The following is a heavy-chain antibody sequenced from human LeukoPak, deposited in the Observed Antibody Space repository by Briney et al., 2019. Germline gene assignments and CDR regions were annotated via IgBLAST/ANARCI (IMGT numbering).Heavy chain of an antibody. CDR1: GYTFTAYY. J-gene: IGHJ6*02. CDR3: ARDHCGANSCYEDHYNGLDV. CDR2: INPKSGGT. Sequence: ASVKVSCKASGYTFTAYYLQWVRLAPGQGLEWMGWINPKSGGTEYAQRFQGRVTMTRDTSISTAYMELSRLRSDDTAVYYCARDHCGANSCYEDHYNGLDVWGQGTTVTVSS. V-gene: IGHV1-2*02. D-gene: IGHD2-21*01.